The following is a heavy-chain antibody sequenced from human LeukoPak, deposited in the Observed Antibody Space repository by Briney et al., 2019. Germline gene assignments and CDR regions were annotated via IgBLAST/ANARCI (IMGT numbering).Heavy chain of an antibody. V-gene: IGHV1-8*01. CDR3: ARVTSRRRITMKAYAFDI. CDR1: GYTFTRYD. D-gene: IGHD3-22*01. Sequence: ASVKVSCKASGYTFTRYDINWVRQATGHGLGGMGWMNLNSGNPGYAKKFEGRVTMKRNTSISRAYMELSMLRYEDTAEYYCARVTSRRRITMKAYAFDIWGQGTMVTVSS. J-gene: IGHJ3*02. CDR2: MNLNSGNP.